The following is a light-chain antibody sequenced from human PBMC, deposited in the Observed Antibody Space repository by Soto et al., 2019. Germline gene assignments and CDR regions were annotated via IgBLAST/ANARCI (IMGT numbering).Light chain of an antibody. CDR3: AAWDGSLNNVL. J-gene: IGLJ2*01. CDR1: GSSIGTNT. CDR2: GDN. Sequence: QSVLTQPPSASATPGQRVTISCSGSGSSIGTNTVNWYRQLPGTAPKLLIYGDNQRPSGVPDRFSGSKSGTSASLAISGLQSEDEAEYYCAAWDGSLNNVLFGGGTQLTVL. V-gene: IGLV1-44*01.